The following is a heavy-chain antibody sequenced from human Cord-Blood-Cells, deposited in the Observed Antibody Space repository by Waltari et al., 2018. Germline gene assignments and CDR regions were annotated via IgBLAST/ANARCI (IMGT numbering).Heavy chain of an antibody. V-gene: IGHV3-49*05. CDR3: TIQPDYYDSSGYFDY. CDR1: GFTFGDYA. CDR2: IRSKAYGGTT. D-gene: IGHD3-22*01. J-gene: IGHJ4*02. Sequence: EVQLVESGGDLVKPGRSLRLSCTASGFTFGDYAMSWFRQAPGKGLEWVGFIRSKAYGGTTEYAASVKGRFTISRDDSKSIAYLQMNSLKTEDTAVYYCTIQPDYYDSSGYFDYWGQGTLVTVSS.